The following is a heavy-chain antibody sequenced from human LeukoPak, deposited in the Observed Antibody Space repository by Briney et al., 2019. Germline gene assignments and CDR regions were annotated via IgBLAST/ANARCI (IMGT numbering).Heavy chain of an antibody. J-gene: IGHJ4*02. Sequence: GGSLRLSCTASGFTFGDYAMSWVRQAPGKGLEWVGFIRSKAYGGTTEYAASVKGRFTISRDDSKSIAYLQMNSLKTEDTAVYYCTRGTYLGYCSGGSCYSGQGTLVTASS. V-gene: IGHV3-49*04. CDR1: GFTFGDYA. CDR2: IRSKAYGGTT. D-gene: IGHD2-15*01. CDR3: TRGTYLGYCSGGSCY.